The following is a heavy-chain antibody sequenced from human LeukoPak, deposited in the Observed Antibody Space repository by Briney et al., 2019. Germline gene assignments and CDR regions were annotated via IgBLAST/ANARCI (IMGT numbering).Heavy chain of an antibody. J-gene: IGHJ6*03. V-gene: IGHV1-8*01. CDR3: ARTSGWSHYMDV. D-gene: IGHD6-19*01. CDR1: GYTFTSYD. CDR2: MNPNSGNT. Sequence: ASVKVSCKASGYTFTSYDINWVRQATGQGLEWMGWMNPNSGNTGYAQKFQGRVTMTRNTSISTAYMELSSLRSEDTAVHYCARTSGWSHYMDVWGKGTTVTVSS.